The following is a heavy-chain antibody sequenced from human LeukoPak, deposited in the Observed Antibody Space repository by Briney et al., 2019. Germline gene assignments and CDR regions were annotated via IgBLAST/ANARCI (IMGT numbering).Heavy chain of an antibody. V-gene: IGHV3-21*01. CDR2: ISSSSSYI. Sequence: PGGSLRLSCAASGFTFSSYSMNWVRQAPGKGLEWVSSISSSSSYIYYAGSVKGRFTISRDNAKNSLYLQMNSLRAEDTAVYYCATPDPNYYGMDVWGQGTTATVSS. CDR3: ATPDPNYYGMDV. J-gene: IGHJ6*02. CDR1: GFTFSSYS.